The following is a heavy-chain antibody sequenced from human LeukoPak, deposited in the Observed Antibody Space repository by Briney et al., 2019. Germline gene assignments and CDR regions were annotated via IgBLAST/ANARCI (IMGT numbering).Heavy chain of an antibody. Sequence: GESLKISCKGSGYSFTSYWIGWVRQMPGKGLEWMGIIYPGDSDTRYSPSFQGQVTISADKSISTAYLQWSSLKASDTAMYYCASLGYCSSTSCSPFDYWGQGTLVTVSS. CDR1: GYSFTSYW. J-gene: IGHJ4*02. D-gene: IGHD2-2*01. CDR2: IYPGDSDT. CDR3: ASLGYCSSTSCSPFDY. V-gene: IGHV5-51*01.